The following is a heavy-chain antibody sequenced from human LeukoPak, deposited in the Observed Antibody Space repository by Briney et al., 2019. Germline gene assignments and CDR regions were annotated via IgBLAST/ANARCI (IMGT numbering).Heavy chain of an antibody. CDR3: ATFPMNSYYYGMDV. Sequence: ASVKVSCKVSGYTLTEIAMHWVRQAPGKGLEWMGSFDPEDGETIYAQKFQGRVTMTEDTSTDTAYMELSSLRYEDTAIYYCATFPMNSYYYGMDVWGQGTTVTVSS. V-gene: IGHV1-24*01. CDR1: GYTLTEIA. CDR2: FDPEDGET. J-gene: IGHJ6*02.